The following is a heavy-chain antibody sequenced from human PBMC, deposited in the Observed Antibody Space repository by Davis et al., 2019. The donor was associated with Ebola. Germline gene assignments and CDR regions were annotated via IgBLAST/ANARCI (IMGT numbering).Heavy chain of an antibody. V-gene: IGHV1-2*04. CDR1: GYTFTGYY. D-gene: IGHD1-26*01. CDR2: INPNSGGT. Sequence: ASVTVSCKASGYTFTGYYMHWVRQAPGQGLEWMGWINPNSGGTNYAQKFQGWVTMTRDTSISTAYMELSRLRSDETAVYYCEKTQWVREFDNWGQGTLVTVSS. J-gene: IGHJ4*02. CDR3: EKTQWVREFDN.